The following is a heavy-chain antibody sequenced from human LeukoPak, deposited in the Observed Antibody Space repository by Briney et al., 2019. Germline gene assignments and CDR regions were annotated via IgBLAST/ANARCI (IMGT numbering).Heavy chain of an antibody. CDR1: GYTFTSNC. V-gene: IGHV1-18*01. J-gene: IGHJ4*02. CDR3: ARLDGGYFDY. D-gene: IGHD3-16*01. CDR2: ISAYNGNT. Sequence: ASVKVSCKASGYTFTSNCISWVRQAPGQGLEWMVWISAYNGNTNYAQKLQGRVTMTTDTSTSTAYMELRSLRSDDTAAYYCARLDGGYFDYWGQGTLVTVSS.